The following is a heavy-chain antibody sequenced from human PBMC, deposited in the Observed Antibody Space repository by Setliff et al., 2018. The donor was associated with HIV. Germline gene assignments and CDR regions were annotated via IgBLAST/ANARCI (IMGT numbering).Heavy chain of an antibody. Sequence: SETLSLTCTVSGGSISNNSYYWGWVRQPPGKGLELIGNLFYNGNTYYNPSLKSRVTISVDTSKNQFSLRLNSVTAADTAVYYCARRRADYDSSGHYREDFDYWGQGTLVTVSS. V-gene: IGHV4-39*01. D-gene: IGHD3-22*01. CDR3: ARRRADYDSSGHYREDFDY. CDR2: LFYNGNT. CDR1: GGSISNNSYY. J-gene: IGHJ4*02.